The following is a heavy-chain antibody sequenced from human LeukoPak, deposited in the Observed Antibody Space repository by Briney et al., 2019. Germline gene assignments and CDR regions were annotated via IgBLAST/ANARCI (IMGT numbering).Heavy chain of an antibody. D-gene: IGHD2-21*01. V-gene: IGHV1-8*02. CDR1: GYTFTSYG. J-gene: IGHJ6*02. CDR3: ARGPLVVVDGSIYYYGMDV. CDR2: MNPNSGNT. Sequence: GASVKVSCKASGYTFTSYGISWVRQAPGQGLEWMGWMNPNSGNTGYAQKFQGRVTMTRNTSISTAYMELSSLRSEDTAVYYCARGPLVVVDGSIYYYGMDVWGQGTTVTVSS.